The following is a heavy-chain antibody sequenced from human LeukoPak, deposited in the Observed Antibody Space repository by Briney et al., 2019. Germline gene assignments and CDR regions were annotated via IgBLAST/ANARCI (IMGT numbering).Heavy chain of an antibody. D-gene: IGHD1-7*01. J-gene: IGHJ3*02. Sequence: SETLSLTCTVSGGSISSHYWSWIRQPPGKGLEWIGYIYYSGSTNYNPSLKSRVTISVDTSKNQFSLKLSSVTAADTAVYYRAFITGTGVNDAFDIWGQGTMVTVSS. CDR1: GGSISSHY. CDR2: IYYSGST. CDR3: AFITGTGVNDAFDI. V-gene: IGHV4-59*11.